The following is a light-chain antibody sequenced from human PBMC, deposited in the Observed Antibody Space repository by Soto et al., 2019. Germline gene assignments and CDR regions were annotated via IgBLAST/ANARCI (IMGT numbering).Light chain of an antibody. CDR1: QSISSY. V-gene: IGKV1-39*01. CDR2: AAS. CDR3: QHSYSTPLT. J-gene: IGKJ4*01. Sequence: DIQMTQSPSSLSASVGDRVTITCRASQSISSYLNWYQQKPGKAPKLLIYAASSLQSGVQSRFSGSGSGTDFTLTISSLQPEDFATYYCQHSYSTPLTFGGGTKVEIK.